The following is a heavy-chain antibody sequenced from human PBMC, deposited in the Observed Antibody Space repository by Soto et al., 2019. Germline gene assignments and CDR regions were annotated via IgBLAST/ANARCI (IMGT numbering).Heavy chain of an antibody. D-gene: IGHD3-22*01. CDR3: ARVTDYYESSGYFDY. J-gene: IGHJ4*02. CDR1: GFTFSSYS. V-gene: IGHV3-21*01. CDR2: ISSSSSYI. Sequence: GGSLRLSCAASGFTFSSYSMNWVRQAPGKGLEWVSSISSSSSYIYYADSVKGRFTISRDNAKNSLYLQMNSLRAEDTAVYYCARVTDYYESSGYFDYWGQGTLVTVSS.